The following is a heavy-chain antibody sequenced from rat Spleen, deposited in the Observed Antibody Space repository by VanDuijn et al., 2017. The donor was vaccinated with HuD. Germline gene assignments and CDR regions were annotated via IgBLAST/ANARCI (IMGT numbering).Heavy chain of an antibody. CDR1: GFTFSIYY. Sequence: EVQLVESGGGLVQPGRSLKLSCAASGFTFSIYYMAWVRQAPKKGLEWVASITNSGAGTYYPDSLKGRFTISRDNAKSTLYLQMNSLRSEDTATYYCTRSYNSGYDFDYWGQGVMVTVSS. V-gene: IGHV5-25*01. CDR3: TRSYNSGYDFDY. J-gene: IGHJ2*01. D-gene: IGHD4-3*01. CDR2: ITNSGAGT.